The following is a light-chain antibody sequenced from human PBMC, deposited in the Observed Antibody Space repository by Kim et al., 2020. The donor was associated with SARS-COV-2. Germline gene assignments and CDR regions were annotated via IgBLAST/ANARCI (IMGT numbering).Light chain of an antibody. CDR2: EVT. Sequence: GQSVTLSCIGSSSDIGAYKYVSWYQHHPGIATKLLIYEVTKRPSGVPDRFSGSKSGSTASLTISGLRAEDEAEYFCTSYAGGNNLVFGGGTQLTVL. J-gene: IGLJ3*02. CDR3: TSYAGGNNLV. V-gene: IGLV2-8*01. CDR1: SSDIGAYKY.